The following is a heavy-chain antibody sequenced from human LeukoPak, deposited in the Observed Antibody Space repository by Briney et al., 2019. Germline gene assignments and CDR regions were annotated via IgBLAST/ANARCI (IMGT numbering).Heavy chain of an antibody. V-gene: IGHV4-34*01. CDR1: GGSFSGYY. CDR2: INHSGST. D-gene: IGHD3-10*01. J-gene: IGHJ4*02. Sequence: PSETLSLTCAVYGGSFSGYYWSWIRQPPGKGLEWIGEINHSGSTNYNPSLKSRVTISVDTSKNQFSLKLSSVTAADTAVYYCARGSMVRGAPFFDYWGQGTLVTVSS. CDR3: ARGSMVRGAPFFDY.